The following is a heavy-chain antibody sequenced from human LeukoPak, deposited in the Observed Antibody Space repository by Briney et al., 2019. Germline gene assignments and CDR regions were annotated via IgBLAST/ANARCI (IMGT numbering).Heavy chain of an antibody. CDR3: AKGASSSSWYLLDY. CDR2: ISGTGSDT. V-gene: IGHV3-23*01. J-gene: IGHJ4*02. Sequence: PGGSLRLSCAASGFTFSSYAMSWVRQAPGKGLEWVSAISGTGSDTNYADSVKGRFTISRGNSKNTLYLQMSSLRAEDTAVYYCAKGASSSSWYLLDYWGQGTLVTVSS. CDR1: GFTFSSYA. D-gene: IGHD6-13*01.